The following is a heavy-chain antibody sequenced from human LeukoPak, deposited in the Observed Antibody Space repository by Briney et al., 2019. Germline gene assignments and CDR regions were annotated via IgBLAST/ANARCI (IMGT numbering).Heavy chain of an antibody. CDR1: GYTFTSYD. CDR2: MNPNSGNT. CDR3: ASSYYDSSGYYYAFWGYSAFDI. D-gene: IGHD3-22*01. V-gene: IGHV1-8*01. J-gene: IGHJ3*02. Sequence: ASVKVSCKASGYTFTSYDINWVRQATGQGLEWMGWMNPNSGNTGYAQKFQGRVTMTRNTSISTAYMELSSLRSEDTAVYYCASSYYDSSGYYYAFWGYSAFDIWGQGTMVTVSS.